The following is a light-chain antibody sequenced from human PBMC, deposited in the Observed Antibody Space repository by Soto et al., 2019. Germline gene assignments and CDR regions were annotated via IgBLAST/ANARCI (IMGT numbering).Light chain of an antibody. CDR3: CSYAGSSTWV. V-gene: IGLV2-23*01. J-gene: IGLJ3*02. Sequence: QSALTQPASVSGSPGQSITISCTGTSSDVGSYNLVSWYQQHPGKAPKLMIYEGSKRPSGVSNRFSGSKSGNTASLTISGLQAEDEAVYYSCSYAGSSTWVFGGGTKLTVL. CDR2: EGS. CDR1: SSDVGSYNL.